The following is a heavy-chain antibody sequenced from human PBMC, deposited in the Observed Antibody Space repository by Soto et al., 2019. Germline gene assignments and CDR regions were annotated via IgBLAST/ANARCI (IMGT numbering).Heavy chain of an antibody. D-gene: IGHD6-13*01. Sequence: PGESLKISCAASGFTFSSYGMHWVRQAPGKGLEWVAVISYDGSNKYYADSVKGRFTISRDNSKNTLYLQMNSLRAEDTAVYYCAKTQSGSWHKKSNQHYYYYYGMDVWGQGTTVTVSS. CDR1: GFTFSSYG. CDR3: AKTQSGSWHKKSNQHYYYYYGMDV. CDR2: ISYDGSNK. J-gene: IGHJ6*02. V-gene: IGHV3-30*18.